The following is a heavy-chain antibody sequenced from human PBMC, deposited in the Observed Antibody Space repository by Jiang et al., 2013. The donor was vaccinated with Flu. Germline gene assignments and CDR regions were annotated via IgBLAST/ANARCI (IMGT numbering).Heavy chain of an antibody. V-gene: IGHV3-48*03. J-gene: IGHJ6*02. CDR1: GFTFSSYE. CDR2: ISSSASTI. CDR3: ARDYYDSSGYYYVYYYGMDV. D-gene: IGHD3-22*01. Sequence: SGGGLVQPGGSLRLSCAASGFTFSSYEMNWVRQAPGKGLEWVSYISSSASTIYYADSVKGRFTISRDNANNSLYLQMNSLRAEDTAVYYCARDYYDSSGYYYVYYYGMDVWGQGTTVTVSS.